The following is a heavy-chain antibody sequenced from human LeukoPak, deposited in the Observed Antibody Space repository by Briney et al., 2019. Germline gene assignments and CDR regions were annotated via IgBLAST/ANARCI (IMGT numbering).Heavy chain of an antibody. D-gene: IGHD6-19*01. V-gene: IGHV1-69*02. CDR2: IIPILGIA. CDR3: ASPIPTSSGPYYYYYGMDV. J-gene: IGHJ6*02. Sequence: GASVKVSCKASGYTFTSYYMHWVRQAPGQGLEWMGRIIPILGIANYAQKFQGRVTITADKSTSTAYMELSSLRSEDTAVYYCASPIPTSSGPYYYYYGMDVWGQGTTVTVSS. CDR1: GYTFTSYY.